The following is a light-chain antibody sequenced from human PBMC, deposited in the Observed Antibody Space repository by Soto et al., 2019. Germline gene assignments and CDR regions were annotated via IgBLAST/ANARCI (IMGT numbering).Light chain of an antibody. CDR2: DVS. J-gene: IGKJ4*01. CDR1: QSVTSS. Sequence: EIVLTQSPATLSLSPGDRATLSCRASQSVTSSLAWFQQKPGQAPRLLIYDVSRRATAIPARFSGSGSGTDFTLTICSLEPEDFAVYYCQQRTSWPTFGGGTKVDIK. CDR3: QQRTSWPT. V-gene: IGKV3-11*01.